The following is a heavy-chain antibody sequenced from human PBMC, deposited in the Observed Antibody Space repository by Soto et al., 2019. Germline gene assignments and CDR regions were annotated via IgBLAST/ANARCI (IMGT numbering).Heavy chain of an antibody. CDR1: GVSISRGDYS. Sequence: SETLSLTCAVSGVSISRGDYSWSWIRQPPGKGLEWVGYIYHSETTYYNPSFKSRVTMSVDTSKSQFSLKLTSVTAADTAVYYCTTLQVYASPRWFDPWGQGTLVTVSS. CDR3: TTLQVYASPRWFDP. CDR2: IYHSETT. J-gene: IGHJ5*02. V-gene: IGHV4-30-2*01. D-gene: IGHD3-16*01.